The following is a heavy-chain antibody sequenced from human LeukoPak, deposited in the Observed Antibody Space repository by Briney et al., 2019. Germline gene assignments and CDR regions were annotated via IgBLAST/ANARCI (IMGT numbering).Heavy chain of an antibody. V-gene: IGHV1-2*02. CDR3: ARRQDVLLWFGELLGFDY. J-gene: IGHJ4*02. CDR2: INPNSGGT. Sequence: ASVKVSCKASGYTFTGYYMHWVRQAPGQGLEWMGWINPNSGGTKYAQKFQGRVTMTRDTSISTAYMELSRLRSDDTAVYYCARRQDVLLWFGELLGFDYWGQGTLVTVSS. CDR1: GYTFTGYY. D-gene: IGHD3-10*01.